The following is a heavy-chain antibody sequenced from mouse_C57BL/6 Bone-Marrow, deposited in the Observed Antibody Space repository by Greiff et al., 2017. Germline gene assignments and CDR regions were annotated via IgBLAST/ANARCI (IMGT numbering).Heavy chain of an antibody. Sequence: VQLQQSGPVLVKPGASVKMSCKASGYTFTDYYMNWVKQSHGKSLEWIGVINPYNGGTSYNQKFKGKATLTVDKSSSTAYMQLSSLTSEDSAVYYCVIRGTTVVAEGFDYWGQGATLTVSS. CDR1: GYTFTDYY. J-gene: IGHJ2*01. V-gene: IGHV1-19*01. CDR3: VIRGTTVVAEGFDY. D-gene: IGHD1-1*01. CDR2: INPYNGGT.